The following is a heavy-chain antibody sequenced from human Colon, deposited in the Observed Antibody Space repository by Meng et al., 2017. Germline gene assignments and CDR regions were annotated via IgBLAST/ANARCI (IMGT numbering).Heavy chain of an antibody. Sequence: QVHLRESGPGLVRPSETLSLTCTVSGASVSDTNYAWSWIRQPPGKGLEWIGYGSTNHNPSLKSRVTISVDTSKNQFSLTLNSVTAADTAGYYCARDNWGSLDYWGQGTLVTVSS. J-gene: IGHJ4*02. CDR3: ARDNWGSLDY. CDR2: GST. CDR1: GASVSDTNYA. D-gene: IGHD7-27*01. V-gene: IGHV4-61*01.